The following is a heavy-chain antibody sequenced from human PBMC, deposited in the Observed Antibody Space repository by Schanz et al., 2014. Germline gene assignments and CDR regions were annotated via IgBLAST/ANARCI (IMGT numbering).Heavy chain of an antibody. J-gene: IGHJ4*02. Sequence: EVQLVESGGGLVQPGGSLRLSCAASGFTFSSYWMSWVRQAPGKGLEWVVNIKHDGGEKYYVDSLKGRFTISRDNAKNSLYLQMSSLRAEDTAVYYCVRIYSGYSGGYLDYWGQGTLVTVSS. CDR1: GFTFSSYW. V-gene: IGHV3-7*01. CDR3: VRIYSGYSGGYLDY. D-gene: IGHD5-12*01. CDR2: IKHDGGEK.